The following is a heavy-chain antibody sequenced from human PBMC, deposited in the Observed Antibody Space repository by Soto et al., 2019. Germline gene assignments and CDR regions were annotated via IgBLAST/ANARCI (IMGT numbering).Heavy chain of an antibody. D-gene: IGHD2-2*02. CDR1: GFTFNTYG. J-gene: IGHJ4*02. CDR3: ARGLYGLIDY. Sequence: GGSPRLSCAEQGFTFNTYGMHWVRQAPGKELERVAIIWYDGSNEYYADSVKGRFTISRDNSKNTLYLQMNSLRAEDTAVYYCARGLYGLIDYWGQGTLVTVSS. V-gene: IGHV3-33*01. CDR2: IWYDGSNE.